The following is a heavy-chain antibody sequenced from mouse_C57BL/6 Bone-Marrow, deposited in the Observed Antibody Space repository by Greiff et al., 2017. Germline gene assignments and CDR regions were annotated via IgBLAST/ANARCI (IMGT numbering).Heavy chain of an antibody. CDR3: ARWAMDY. Sequence: QVQLQQSGAELARPGASVKLSCKASGYTFTSYWMHWVKQRPGQGLEWIGEIDPSDSYTNYNQKFKGKSTLTVDKSSSTAYMQLSSLTSEDSAVYYYARWAMDYWGQGTSVTVSS. CDR2: IDPSDSYT. J-gene: IGHJ4*01. V-gene: IGHV1-69*01. CDR1: GYTFTSYW.